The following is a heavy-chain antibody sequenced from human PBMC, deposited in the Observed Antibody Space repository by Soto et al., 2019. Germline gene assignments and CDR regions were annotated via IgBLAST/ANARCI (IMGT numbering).Heavy chain of an antibody. D-gene: IGHD1-26*01. Sequence: SETLSLTCTVSGGSISSGGYYWSWIRQHPGKGLEWIGYIYYGGSTYYNPSLKSRVTISVDTSKNQFSLKLSSVTAADTAVYYCARGPRVGATPYWGQGTLVTVSS. J-gene: IGHJ4*02. CDR3: ARGPRVGATPY. CDR2: IYYGGST. CDR1: GGSISSGGYY. V-gene: IGHV4-31*03.